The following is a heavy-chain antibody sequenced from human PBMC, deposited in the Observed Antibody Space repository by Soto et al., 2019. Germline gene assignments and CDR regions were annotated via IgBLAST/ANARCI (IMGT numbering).Heavy chain of an antibody. Sequence: EVQLLESGGGLVQPGGSLRLSCAASGFTFSSYAMSWVRQAPGKGLEWVSAISGSGGSTYYADSVKGRFTISRDNSKNTLYLQMNSLRAEDTAIYYCAKNVWGITIFGGMDVWGQGTTVTVSS. CDR2: ISGSGGST. CDR1: GFTFSSYA. J-gene: IGHJ6*02. D-gene: IGHD3-9*01. V-gene: IGHV3-23*01. CDR3: AKNVWGITIFGGMDV.